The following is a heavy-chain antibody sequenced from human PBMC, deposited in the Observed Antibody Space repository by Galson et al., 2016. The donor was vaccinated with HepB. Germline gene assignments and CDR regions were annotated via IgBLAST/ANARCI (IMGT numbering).Heavy chain of an antibody. D-gene: IGHD1-1*01. J-gene: IGHJ4*02. Sequence: SETLSLTCNVSGGSMSSHYWSWIRQPPGKGLEWIGYIYHSGMTNYKSSLKSRVSISIDTSNNQFSLKLTSVTAADTAVYYCARRIGTAVLNCFDDWGRGTLVTGSS. CDR2: IYHSGMT. V-gene: IGHV4-59*11. CDR1: GGSMSSHY. CDR3: ARRIGTAVLNCFDD.